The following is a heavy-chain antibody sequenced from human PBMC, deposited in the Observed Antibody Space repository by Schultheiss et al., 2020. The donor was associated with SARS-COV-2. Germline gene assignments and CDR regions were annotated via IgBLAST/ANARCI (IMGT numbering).Heavy chain of an antibody. Sequence: GGSLRLSCKGSGYSFTSYWIGWVRQMPGKGLEWMGIIYPGDSDTRYSPSFQGQVTISADKSISTAYQQWSSLKASDTAMYYCARGDQNAFDIWGQGTMVTVSS. CDR2: IYPGDSDT. CDR1: GYSFTSYW. CDR3: ARGDQNAFDI. D-gene: IGHD3-10*01. J-gene: IGHJ3*02. V-gene: IGHV5-51*01.